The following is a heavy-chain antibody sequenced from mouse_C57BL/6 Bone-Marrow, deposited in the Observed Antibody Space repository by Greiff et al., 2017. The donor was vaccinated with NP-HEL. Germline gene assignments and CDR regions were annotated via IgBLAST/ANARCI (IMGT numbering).Heavy chain of an antibody. CDR2: ISSGGSYT. V-gene: IGHV5-6*02. D-gene: IGHD1-1*01. CDR3: ARRGITTGAY. J-gene: IGHJ3*01. Sequence: DVMLVESGGDLVKPGGSLKLSCAASGFTFSSYGMSWVRQTPDKRLEWVATISSGGSYTYYPDSVKGRFTISRDNAKNTLYLQMSSLKSEDTAMYYCARRGITTGAYWGQGTLVTVSA. CDR1: GFTFSSYG.